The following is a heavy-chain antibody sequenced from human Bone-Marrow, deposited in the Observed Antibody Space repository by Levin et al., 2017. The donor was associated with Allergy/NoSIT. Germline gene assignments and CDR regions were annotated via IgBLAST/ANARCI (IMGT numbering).Heavy chain of an antibody. CDR1: GGTFSSYA. CDR2: IIPIFGTA. CDR3: ASGLLYGSVGYYFDY. D-gene: IGHD3-10*01. V-gene: IGHV1-69*01. J-gene: IGHJ4*02. Sequence: KISCKASGGTFSSYAISWVRQAPGQGLEWMGGIIPIFGTANYAQKFQGRVTITADESTSTAYMELSSLRSEDTAVYYCASGLLYGSVGYYFDYWGQGTLVTVSS.